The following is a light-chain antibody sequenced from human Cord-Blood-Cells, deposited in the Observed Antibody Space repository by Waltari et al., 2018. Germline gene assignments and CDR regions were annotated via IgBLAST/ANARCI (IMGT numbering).Light chain of an antibody. CDR3: RQYGPRPLRTPPPT. J-gene: IGKJ4*02. CDR2: DAS. Sequence: DIQMTQSPSSLSASVGDRVTITCQASQDISNYLNWYKQKPGKAPKLLIYDASNLETGVPSRFSGSVSGTDFTFTISSLQPEDIATYYCRQYGPRPLRTPPPTVGGGTKVEIK. V-gene: IGKV1-33*01. CDR1: QDISNY.